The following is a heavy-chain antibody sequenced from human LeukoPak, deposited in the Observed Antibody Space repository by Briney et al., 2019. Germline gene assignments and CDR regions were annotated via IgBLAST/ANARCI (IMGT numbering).Heavy chain of an antibody. CDR1: GFTFSSYG. Sequence: GGSLRLSCAAPGFTFSSYGMHWVRQAPGKGLEWVAFIRYDGSNKYYADSVKGRFTISRDNSKNTLYLQMDSLRAEDTAVYYCAKDRPRYGDLPSSFFDYWGQGTLVTVSS. V-gene: IGHV3-30*02. D-gene: IGHD4-17*01. CDR2: IRYDGSNK. J-gene: IGHJ4*02. CDR3: AKDRPRYGDLPSSFFDY.